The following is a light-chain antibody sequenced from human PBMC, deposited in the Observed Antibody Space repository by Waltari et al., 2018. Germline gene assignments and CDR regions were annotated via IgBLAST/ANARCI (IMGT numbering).Light chain of an antibody. V-gene: IGLV1-40*01. CDR1: SSNIGAGYD. CDR3: QSYDSSVSGWV. CDR2: GDN. J-gene: IGLJ3*02. Sequence: QSVLTQPPSVSVAPGQRVAISCAGSSSNIGAGYDLHWYQQVPGTAPKLLIYGDNNRPSGVPDRMSGSKSGTSGSLAISGLQAEDEADYYCQSYDSSVSGWVFGGGTKLTVL.